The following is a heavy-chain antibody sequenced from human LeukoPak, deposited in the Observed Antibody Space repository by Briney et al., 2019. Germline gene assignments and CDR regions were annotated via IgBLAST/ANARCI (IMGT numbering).Heavy chain of an antibody. CDR1: GGSIRSSNSF. CDR3: ARATAAPSSYFFDH. D-gene: IGHD6-25*01. Sequence: SETLSLTCSVSGGSIRSSNSFWGWIRQPPGERLEWIATIYYNGNTYYNPSLQSRVTISVDTSTNQFSLKLNSVIAADTAVYYCARATAAPSSYFFDHWGQGTLVTVSS. V-gene: IGHV4-39*07. CDR2: IYYNGNT. J-gene: IGHJ4*02.